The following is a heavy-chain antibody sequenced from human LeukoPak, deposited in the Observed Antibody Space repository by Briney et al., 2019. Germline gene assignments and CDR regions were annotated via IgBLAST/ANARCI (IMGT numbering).Heavy chain of an antibody. V-gene: IGHV3-30*04. Sequence: GGSLRPSCAASGFTFSSHPMHWVRQTPGKGLEWVAVISYDGKNKYYADSVNGRFTVSRDNTKNTLYLQMNSLRVDDMGVYYCVRVMTTTRNFDYWGPGTLVTVSS. CDR1: GFTFSSHP. J-gene: IGHJ4*02. CDR3: VRVMTTTRNFDY. CDR2: ISYDGKNK. D-gene: IGHD1-1*01.